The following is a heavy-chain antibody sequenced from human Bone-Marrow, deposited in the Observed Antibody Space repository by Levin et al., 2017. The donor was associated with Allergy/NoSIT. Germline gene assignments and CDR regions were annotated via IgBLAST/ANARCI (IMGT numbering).Heavy chain of an antibody. CDR2: ISSSSTTK. J-gene: IGHJ4*02. Sequence: SCAASGFSFTTYSMNWVRQAPGKGLEWLSYISSSSTTKQYADSVKGRFTISRDDAKNLLYLQMNSLRAEDTAVYYCAKDHIYGIDYWGQGTLVTVS. CDR1: GFSFTTYS. CDR3: AKDHIYGIDY. D-gene: IGHD5-18*01. V-gene: IGHV3-48*01.